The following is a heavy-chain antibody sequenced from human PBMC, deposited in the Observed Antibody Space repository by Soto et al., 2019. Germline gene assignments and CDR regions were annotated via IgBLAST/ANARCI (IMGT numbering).Heavy chain of an antibody. Sequence: QVQLVQSGAEVKKPGASVKVSCKASGYTFTGYYMHWVRQAPGQGLEWMGWINPNSGGTNYAQKFQGWVTMTRDTSISTAYMELSRLRSDDTAVYYCAREQDEVAAAGGGYDYWGQGTLVTVSS. CDR2: INPNSGGT. D-gene: IGHD6-13*01. V-gene: IGHV1-2*04. J-gene: IGHJ4*02. CDR3: AREQDEVAAAGGGYDY. CDR1: GYTFTGYY.